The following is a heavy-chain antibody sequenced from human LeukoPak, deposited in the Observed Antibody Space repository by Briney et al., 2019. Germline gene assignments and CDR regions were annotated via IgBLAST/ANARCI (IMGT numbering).Heavy chain of an antibody. V-gene: IGHV3-21*01. D-gene: IGHD3-10*01. CDR1: GFTFSSYS. J-gene: IGHJ4*02. CDR3: ARPYYYSSGSLPY. CDR2: IGSSSNYI. Sequence: PGGSLRLSCAASGFTFSSYSMNWVRQAPGKGLEWVSSIGSSSNYIYYADSLKGRFTISRDNAKNSLSLQMNSLRAEDTAVYYCARPYYYSSGSLPYWGQGTLVTVSS.